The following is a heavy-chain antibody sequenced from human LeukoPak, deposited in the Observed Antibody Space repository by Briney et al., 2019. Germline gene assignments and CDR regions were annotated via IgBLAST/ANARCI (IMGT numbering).Heavy chain of an antibody. CDR2: ISSSSTYI. CDR3: AREGLPAAADY. J-gene: IGHJ4*02. D-gene: IGHD2-2*01. Sequence: PGGSLRLSCAASGFTFSSYAMNWVRQAPGKGLEWVSLISSSSTYIYYADSVKGRFTISRDNAKNSLYLQMNSLRADDTAVYYCAREGLPAAADYWGQGTLVTVSS. V-gene: IGHV3-21*01. CDR1: GFTFSSYA.